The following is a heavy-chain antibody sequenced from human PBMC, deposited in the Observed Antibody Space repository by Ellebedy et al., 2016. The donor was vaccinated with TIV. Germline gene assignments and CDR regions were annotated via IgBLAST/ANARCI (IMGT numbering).Heavy chain of an antibody. V-gene: IGHV1-69*04. Sequence: AASVKVSCKASGGTFSSYAISWVRQAPGQGLEWMGRIIPILGIANYAQKFQGRVTITADKSTSTAYMELSSLRSEDTAVYYCSRVPNIVRVTLFDYWGQGTLVTVSS. CDR2: IIPILGIA. CDR3: SRVPNIVRVTLFDY. J-gene: IGHJ4*02. D-gene: IGHD1-26*01. CDR1: GGTFSSYA.